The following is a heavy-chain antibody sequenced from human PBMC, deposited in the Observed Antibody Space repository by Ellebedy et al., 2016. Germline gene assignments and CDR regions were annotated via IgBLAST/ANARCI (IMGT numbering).Heavy chain of an antibody. Sequence: GGSLRLSCAASGFTFSSYAMHWVRQAPGKGLEWVAVISYDGSNKYYADSVKGRFTISRDNSKNTLYLQMNSLRAEDTAVYYCARWYTSGLVRGDIWGQGTMVTVSS. CDR1: GFTFSSYA. J-gene: IGHJ3*02. CDR3: ARWYTSGLVRGDI. V-gene: IGHV3-30-3*01. CDR2: ISYDGSNK. D-gene: IGHD6-19*01.